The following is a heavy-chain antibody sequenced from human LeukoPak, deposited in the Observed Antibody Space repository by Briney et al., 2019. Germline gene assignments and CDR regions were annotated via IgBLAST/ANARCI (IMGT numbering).Heavy chain of an antibody. Sequence: PGGSLRLSCAASGFTFSSYSMNWVRQAPGKGLEWVSVIYSGGSTYYADSVKGRFTISRDNSKNTLYLQMNSLRAEDTAVYYCARESGTAPSFDYWGQGTLVTVSS. V-gene: IGHV3-53*01. CDR3: ARESGTAPSFDY. J-gene: IGHJ4*02. CDR1: GFTFSSYS. CDR2: IYSGGST. D-gene: IGHD5-18*01.